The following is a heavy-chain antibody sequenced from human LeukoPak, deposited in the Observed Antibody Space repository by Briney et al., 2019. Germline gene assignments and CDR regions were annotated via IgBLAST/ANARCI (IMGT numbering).Heavy chain of an antibody. Sequence: SETLSLTCTVSGGSISSGRYYWSWIRQPPGKGLEWNGYIYYSGSTSHNPSLKSRVTISVDTTKNPFSLKLSSVTAADTAVYYCARGGVKGLWFGELFSSPFSVSLFGWGQGTMVTVSS. CDR1: GGSISSGRYY. D-gene: IGHD3-10*01. CDR2: IYYSGST. CDR3: ARGGVKGLWFGELFSSPFSVSLFG. V-gene: IGHV4-61*03. J-gene: IGHJ3*01.